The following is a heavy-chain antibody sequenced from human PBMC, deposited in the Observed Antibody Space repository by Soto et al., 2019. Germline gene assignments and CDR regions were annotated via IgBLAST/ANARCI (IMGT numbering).Heavy chain of an antibody. J-gene: IGHJ4*02. Sequence: ASVKVSCKASGYTITSYYLHWVRQAPGQGLEWMGIINPSGGSTGYAQKFQGRVTLTREMYTSTVYMELSSLRSEDTAVYYCARAGGIAAAGPYWGQGTLVTVSS. CDR2: INPSGGST. D-gene: IGHD6-13*01. CDR1: GYTITSYY. CDR3: ARAGGIAAAGPY. V-gene: IGHV1-46*01.